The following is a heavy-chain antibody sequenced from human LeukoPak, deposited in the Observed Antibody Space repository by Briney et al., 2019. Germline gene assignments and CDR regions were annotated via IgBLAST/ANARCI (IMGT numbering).Heavy chain of an antibody. CDR3: AKESCSGGSCYSPFDS. V-gene: IGHV1-3*01. J-gene: IGHJ4*02. CDR2: INAGNGNT. D-gene: IGHD2-15*01. Sequence: ASVKVSCKASGYTFTTYAMHWVRQAPGQRLEWMGWINAGNGNTKYSQKFQARVTITRDTSTTTVYMDLSSLRSEDTAVYYCAKESCSGGSCYSPFDSWGQGTLVTVSS. CDR1: GYTFTTYA.